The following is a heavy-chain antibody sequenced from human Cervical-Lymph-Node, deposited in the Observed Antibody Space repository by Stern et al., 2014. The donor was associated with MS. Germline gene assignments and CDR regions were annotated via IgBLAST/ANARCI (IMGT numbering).Heavy chain of an antibody. J-gene: IGHJ4*02. CDR1: GYKFTNNW. CDR3: ARRGHGYMGIDY. V-gene: IGHV5-51*03. D-gene: IGHD5-24*01. CDR2: IYPGDSET. Sequence: EVQLVKSGAEVKKPGESLGISCEVSGYKFTNNWIGWERQMPGEGLEWMGIIYPGDSETRYSPSFQGQVTILVDKSNTTAYLQWSSLKASDTALYYCARRGHGYMGIDYWGQGTLVTVSS.